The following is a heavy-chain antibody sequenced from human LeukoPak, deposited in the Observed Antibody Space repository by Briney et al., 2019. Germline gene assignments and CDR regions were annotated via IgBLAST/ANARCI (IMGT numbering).Heavy chain of an antibody. V-gene: IGHV3-21*04. J-gene: IGHJ4*02. CDR3: AKGGHYSCFDY. D-gene: IGHD2-21*01. Sequence: GGSLRLSCAASGSPFSRFWMNWVRQTPGKGLEWVSIISSSSDVIFYADSLKGQFTVSRDNARNSLYLQMNSLRAEDTAIYYCAKGGHYSCFDYWGQGTLVSVSS. CDR2: ISSSSDVI. CDR1: GSPFSRFW.